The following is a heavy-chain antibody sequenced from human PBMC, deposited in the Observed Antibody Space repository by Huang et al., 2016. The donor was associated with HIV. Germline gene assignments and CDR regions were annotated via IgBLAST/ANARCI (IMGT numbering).Heavy chain of an antibody. CDR2: ISAYKGNT. CDR3: ARDHWYPLQNWFDL. J-gene: IGHJ5*01. V-gene: IGHV1-18*01. CDR1: GYIFTKYG. Sequence: QVELVQSGAEVKRPGASVRVSCKAAGYIFTKYGINWVRQAPGQGLEWMGGISAYKGNTNYAEKVQGRVTLTRDTSATTAYMELRDVTSADTAVYYCARDHWYPLQNWFDLWGQGTLVTVSS. D-gene: IGHD1-1*01.